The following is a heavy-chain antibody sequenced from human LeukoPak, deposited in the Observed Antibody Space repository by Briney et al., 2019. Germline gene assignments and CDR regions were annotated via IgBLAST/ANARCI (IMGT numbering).Heavy chain of an antibody. V-gene: IGHV4-4*02. CDR2: IYHSGST. CDR1: GGSISSSNW. D-gene: IGHD5-12*01. J-gene: IGHJ4*02. CDR3: ARLRGYSGYDLSFDY. Sequence: SGTLSLTCAVSGGSISSSNWWSWVRQPPGKGLEWIGEIYHSGSTNYNPSLKSRVTISVDKSKNQFSLKLSSVTAADTAVYYCARLRGYSGYDLSFDYWGQGTLVTVSS.